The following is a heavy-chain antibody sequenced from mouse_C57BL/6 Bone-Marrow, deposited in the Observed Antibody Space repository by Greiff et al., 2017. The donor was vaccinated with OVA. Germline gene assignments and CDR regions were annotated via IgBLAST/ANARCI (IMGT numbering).Heavy chain of an antibody. CDR1: GFTFTTYS. D-gene: IGHD2-4*01. J-gene: IGHJ3*01. CDR2: ISRKSSNSAS. V-gene: IGHV10-3*01. Sequence: DVQLVESGAGLVQPKGSLKLSCAASGFTFTTYSMHWVRQAPGQGFEWIARISRKSSNSASYYDDSVKDRFTISRDDSQSMLYLQMNNQITWETAVDYCVGVRPYDCDDAWFAYWGQGTLVTVSA. CDR3: VGVRPYDCDDAWFAY.